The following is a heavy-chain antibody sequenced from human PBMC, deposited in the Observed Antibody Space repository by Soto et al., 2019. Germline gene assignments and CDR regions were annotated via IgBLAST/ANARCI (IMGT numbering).Heavy chain of an antibody. CDR2: THQSGRT. J-gene: IGHJ4*02. D-gene: IGHD1-26*01. Sequence: SETLSLTCTVSGGSMSSSNWWNWVRQPPGKGLEWIGETHQSGRTNYNPSLKSRVTISVDTSKNEFSLKLNSVTAADTAVYYCARRDGRALDYWGQGTLVTVSS. CDR3: ARRDGRALDY. CDR1: GGSMSSSNW. V-gene: IGHV4-4*02.